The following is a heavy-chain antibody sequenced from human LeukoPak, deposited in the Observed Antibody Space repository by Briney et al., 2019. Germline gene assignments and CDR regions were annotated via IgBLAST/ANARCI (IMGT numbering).Heavy chain of an antibody. V-gene: IGHV1-18*04. D-gene: IGHD3-9*01. J-gene: IGHJ4*02. CDR3: ARDERYFDWLLLDY. Sequence: GASVTVSFKASGYTFSIYGISWVRHAPGQGLEWMGWISAYNDNTNYAQKFQGRVTMTTDTSTSSAYMELRRLTFDDTAVYYCARDERYFDWLLLDYWGQGTLVTVSS. CDR1: GYTFSIYG. CDR2: ISAYNDNT.